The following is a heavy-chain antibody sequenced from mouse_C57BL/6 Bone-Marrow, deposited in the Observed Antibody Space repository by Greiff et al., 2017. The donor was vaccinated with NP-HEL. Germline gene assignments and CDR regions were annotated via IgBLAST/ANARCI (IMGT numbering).Heavy chain of an antibody. J-gene: IGHJ1*03. CDR3: AREGGLRRPHWYFDV. CDR1: GYTFTSYW. V-gene: IGHV1-72*01. Sequence: QVQLKQPGAELVKPGASVKLSCKASGYTFTSYWMHWVKQRPGRGLEWIGRIDPNSGGTKYNEKFKSKATLTVDKPSSTAYMQLSSLTSEDSAVYYCAREGGLRRPHWYFDVWGTGTTVTVSS. CDR2: IDPNSGGT. D-gene: IGHD2-4*01.